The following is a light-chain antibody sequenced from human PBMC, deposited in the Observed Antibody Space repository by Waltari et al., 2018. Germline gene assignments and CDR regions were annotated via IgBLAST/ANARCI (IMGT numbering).Light chain of an antibody. Sequence: QSVLTQPPSASGAPGQRVTISCSGSRSTIGSKTVNWYQQLPGTAPKLLIYYNDQRPSGVPDRFSGSKSGTSASLAISGLQSEDEADYYCAAWDDSLNAEVFGGGTKLTVL. CDR1: RSTIGSKT. J-gene: IGLJ3*02. CDR2: YND. CDR3: AAWDDSLNAEV. V-gene: IGLV1-44*01.